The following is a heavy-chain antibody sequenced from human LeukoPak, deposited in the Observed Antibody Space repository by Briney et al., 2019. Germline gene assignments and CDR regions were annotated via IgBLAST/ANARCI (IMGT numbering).Heavy chain of an antibody. D-gene: IGHD2-2*01. CDR2: IIPIFGSA. Sequence: ASVKVSCKSSGGTFSSYGINWVRQAPGQGLEWMGGIIPIFGSADYAQKFQGRVTITTDESTSTAYMELSSLRSEDTAVYYCARIIVSGGSTSSSYYYYYMDVWGKGTTVTVSS. CDR3: ARIIVSGGSTSSSYYYYYMDV. J-gene: IGHJ6*03. CDR1: GGTFSSYG. V-gene: IGHV1-69*05.